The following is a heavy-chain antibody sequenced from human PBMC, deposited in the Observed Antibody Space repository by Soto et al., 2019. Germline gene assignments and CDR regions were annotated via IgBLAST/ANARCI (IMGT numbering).Heavy chain of an antibody. CDR2: IYYSGST. D-gene: IGHD7-27*01. CDR3: ARDQALAPTVWGY. CDR1: GDSIGSGGHY. J-gene: IGHJ4*02. Sequence: PSGTLSVNSGDSGDSIGSGGHYWNWIRQHPEKGLEWIGYIYYSGSTHYNPSLRSRLRISLDTSKNQFFLRLTSVTAADTARYYCARDQALAPTVWGYWGQVIQVTLS. V-gene: IGHV4-31*11.